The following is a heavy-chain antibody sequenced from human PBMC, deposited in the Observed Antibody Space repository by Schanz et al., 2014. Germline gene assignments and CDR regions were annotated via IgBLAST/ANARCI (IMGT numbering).Heavy chain of an antibody. CDR1: GFTFSTYW. V-gene: IGHV3-74*01. J-gene: IGHJ4*02. CDR3: ARDSAGTTFGVLDS. D-gene: IGHD1-1*01. CDR2: IYKSGSA. Sequence: EVQLVESGGGLVQPGGSLRLSCAASGFTFSTYWMHWVRQAPGKGLVWVSHIYKSGSAFYADSVKGRLTISRDNSKNTVYLEMNRLRTEDTALYYCARDSAGTTFGVLDSWGQGTLVTVSS.